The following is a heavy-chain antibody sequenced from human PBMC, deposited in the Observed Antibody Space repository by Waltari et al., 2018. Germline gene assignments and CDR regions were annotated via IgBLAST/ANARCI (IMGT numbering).Heavy chain of an antibody. Sequence: EVQLVESGGGLVQPGGSLRLSCAASGFTVSSNYISWVRQAPGKGLEWVSVMYSGGSTYYADSVKGRFTISRHNSKNTLYLQMNSLRAEDTAVYYCARSDTAMVRGFDPWGQGTLVTVSS. CDR3: ARSDTAMVRGFDP. D-gene: IGHD5-18*01. CDR2: MYSGGST. CDR1: GFTVSSNY. J-gene: IGHJ5*02. V-gene: IGHV3-53*04.